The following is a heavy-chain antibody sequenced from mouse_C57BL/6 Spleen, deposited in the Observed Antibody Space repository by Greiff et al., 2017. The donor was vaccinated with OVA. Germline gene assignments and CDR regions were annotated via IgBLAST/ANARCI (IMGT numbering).Heavy chain of an antibody. CDR1: GYTFTDYY. CDR3: ACYYGSSPFAY. V-gene: IGHV1-19*01. J-gene: IGHJ3*01. D-gene: IGHD1-1*01. Sequence: EVKLMESGPVLVKPGASVKMSCKASGYTFTDYYMNWVKQSHGKSLEWIGVINPYNGGTSYNQKFKGKATLTVDKSSSTAYMELNSLTSEDSAVYYCACYYGSSPFAYWGQGTLVTVSA. CDR2: INPYNGGT.